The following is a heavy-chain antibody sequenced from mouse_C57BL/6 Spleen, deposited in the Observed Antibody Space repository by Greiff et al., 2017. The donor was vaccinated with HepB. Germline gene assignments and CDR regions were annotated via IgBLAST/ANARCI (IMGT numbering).Heavy chain of an antibody. V-gene: IGHV14-1*01. CDR1: GFNIKDYY. Sequence: EVQLQQSGAELVRPGASVKLSCTASGFNIKDYYMHWVKQRPEQGLEWIGRIDPEDGDTEYAPKFQGKATMTADTSSNTAYLQLSSLTSEDTAVYYCTTRSLYGNDWFAYWGQGTLVTVSA. CDR2: IDPEDGDT. D-gene: IGHD2-1*01. CDR3: TTRSLYGNDWFAY. J-gene: IGHJ3*01.